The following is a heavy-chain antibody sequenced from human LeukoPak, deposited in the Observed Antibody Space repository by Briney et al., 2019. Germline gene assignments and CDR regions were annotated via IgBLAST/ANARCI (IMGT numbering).Heavy chain of an antibody. Sequence: TGGSLRLSCAASEFTVSSNYMSWVRQAPGKGLEWVSVIDSGGSTYYAASVKGPFTISRDNSKNTLYLQMNSLRAEDTAVYYCARDRWFDPWGQGTLVTVSS. CDR3: ARDRWFDP. CDR1: EFTVSSNY. V-gene: IGHV3-66*02. J-gene: IGHJ5*02. CDR2: IDSGGST.